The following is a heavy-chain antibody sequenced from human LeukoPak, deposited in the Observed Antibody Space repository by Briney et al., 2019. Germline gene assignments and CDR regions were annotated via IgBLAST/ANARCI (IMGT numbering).Heavy chain of an antibody. D-gene: IGHD6-13*01. J-gene: IGHJ4*02. V-gene: IGHV3-23*01. CDR3: AKDGKGSSWVPADFDY. Sequence: GGSLRLSCAASGFTFSSYAMSWVRHAPGKGLEWVSAISGSGGSTYYADSVKGRFTISRDNSKNTLYLQMNSLRAEDTAVYYCAKDGKGSSWVPADFDYWGQGTLVTVSS. CDR1: GFTFSSYA. CDR2: ISGSGGST.